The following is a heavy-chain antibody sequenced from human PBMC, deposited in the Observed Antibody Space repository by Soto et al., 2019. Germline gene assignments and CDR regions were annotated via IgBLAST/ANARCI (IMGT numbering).Heavy chain of an antibody. CDR2: IKSQNDGGTR. CDR3: VTDYGGNSGY. Sequence: EVHLVESGGGLVKPGESLRLSCAVSGFNFNIAWMNWVRQAPGKGLEWVGRIKSQNDGGTRDYAAPVKGRFTISRDDSKNTLSLQMDRLKIEDTAVYYCVTDYGGNSGYWGQGTLVTVSS. D-gene: IGHD2-21*02. CDR1: GFNFNIAW. J-gene: IGHJ4*02. V-gene: IGHV3-15*07.